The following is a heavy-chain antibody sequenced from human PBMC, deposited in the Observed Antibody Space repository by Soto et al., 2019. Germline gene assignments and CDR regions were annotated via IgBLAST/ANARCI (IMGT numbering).Heavy chain of an antibody. Sequence: QVQLVQSGAEVKTPGASVKVSCKASGYTFTKYAISWMRQAPGQGLEWVGWISVYNGNTKYAENLQGKVTVTTDTSPTTVYTELRSLRSDDTAVYYCARAGAGLYYSYDGMDVWGQGTTVTVPS. V-gene: IGHV1-18*01. J-gene: IGHJ6*02. CDR1: GYTFTKYA. D-gene: IGHD6-19*01. CDR3: ARAGAGLYYSYDGMDV. CDR2: ISVYNGNT.